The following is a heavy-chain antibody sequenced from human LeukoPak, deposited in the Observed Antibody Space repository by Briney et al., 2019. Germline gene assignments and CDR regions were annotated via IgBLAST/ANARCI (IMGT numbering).Heavy chain of an antibody. CDR2: INPNSGGT. CDR1: GYTFTGYY. D-gene: IGHD3-3*01. CDR3: AKVGVTDFWSGSLYYFDY. Sequence: ASVKVSCKASGYTFTGYYMHWVRQAPGQGLEWMGWINPNSGGTNYAQKFQGRVTMTRDTSISTAYMELSRLGSDDTAVYYCAKVGVTDFWSGSLYYFDYWGQGTLVTVSS. J-gene: IGHJ4*02. V-gene: IGHV1-2*02.